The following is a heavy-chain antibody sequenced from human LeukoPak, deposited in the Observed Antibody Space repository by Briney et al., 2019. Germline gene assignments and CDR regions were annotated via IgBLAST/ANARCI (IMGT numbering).Heavy chain of an antibody. CDR1: GYTFTGYY. V-gene: IGHV1-2*02. CDR2: INPNSGGT. CDR3: ARIKSSNKDPTSGSYFLY. D-gene: IGHD1-26*01. J-gene: IGHJ4*02. Sequence: GASVKVSCKASGYTFTGYYMHWVRQAPGQGLEGMGWINPNSGGTNYAQKFQGRVTMTRDTSISTAYMELSRLRSDDTAVYYCARIKSSNKDPTSGSYFLYWGQGTLVTVSS.